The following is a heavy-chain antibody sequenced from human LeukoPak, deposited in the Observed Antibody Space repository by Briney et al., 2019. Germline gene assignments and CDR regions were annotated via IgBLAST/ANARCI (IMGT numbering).Heavy chain of an antibody. V-gene: IGHV1-18*01. J-gene: IGHJ4*02. Sequence: GASVKVSCKASGYTFTSYGISWVRQAPGQGLEWMGWISAYNGNTNYAQKLQGRVTMTTDTSTSTAYMELRSLRPDDTAVYYCARDSPVVVVAALDYWGQGTLVTVSS. CDR1: GYTFTSYG. D-gene: IGHD2-15*01. CDR2: ISAYNGNT. CDR3: ARDSPVVVVAALDY.